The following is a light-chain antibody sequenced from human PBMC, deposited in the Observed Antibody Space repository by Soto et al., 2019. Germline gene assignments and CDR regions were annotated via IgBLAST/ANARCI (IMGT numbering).Light chain of an antibody. J-gene: IGKJ3*01. V-gene: IGKV3-15*01. Sequence: EIVMTQSPATLSVSPGERATLSCRASQSVSSNLAWYQQKPGQAPRLLIYGASTRATGIPARFSGSGSGTGFTLTISSLQSGDFAVYYCQQYNNWPPRTFGPGTKVDIK. CDR2: GAS. CDR3: QQYNNWPPRT. CDR1: QSVSSN.